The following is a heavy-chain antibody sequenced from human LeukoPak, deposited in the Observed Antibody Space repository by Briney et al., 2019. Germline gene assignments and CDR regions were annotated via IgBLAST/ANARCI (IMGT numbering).Heavy chain of an antibody. J-gene: IGHJ3*02. CDR1: GYTFTSYY. CDR2: TDPSGGST. V-gene: IGHV1-46*01. Sequence: ASVKVSRKASGYTFTSYYMYWVRQAPGQGPEWMGITDPSGGSTSYAQNFQGRVTMTRDTSTTTVYMELGSLRSEDTAVYFCARDRITMKVVPGSDAFDIWGQGTMVIVSS. D-gene: IGHD3-22*01. CDR3: ARDRITMKVVPGSDAFDI.